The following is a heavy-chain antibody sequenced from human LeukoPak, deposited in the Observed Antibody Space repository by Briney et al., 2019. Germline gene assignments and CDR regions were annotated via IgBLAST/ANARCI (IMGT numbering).Heavy chain of an antibody. CDR1: GYTFTGYY. D-gene: IGHD3-3*01. J-gene: IGHJ4*02. Sequence: ASVKVSCKASGYTFTGYYMHWVRQAPGQGLEWMGWINPNSGGTNYAQKFQGRVTMTRDTSISTAYMELSRLRSDDTAVYYCARDRGYDFWSGYYGFYFDYWGQGTLVTASS. V-gene: IGHV1-2*02. CDR3: ARDRGYDFWSGYYGFYFDY. CDR2: INPNSGGT.